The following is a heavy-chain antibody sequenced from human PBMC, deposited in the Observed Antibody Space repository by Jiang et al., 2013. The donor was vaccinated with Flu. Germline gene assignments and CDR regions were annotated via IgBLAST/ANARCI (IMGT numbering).Heavy chain of an antibody. D-gene: IGHD3-22*01. CDR1: GGSISNYY. CDR2: IYYSGST. J-gene: IGHJ3*02. V-gene: IGHV4-59*08. CDR3: ARSDYYDSSGYGMGYAFDI. Sequence: GPGLVKPSETLSLTCTVSGGSISNYYWSWIRQPPGKGLEWIGYIYYSGSTNYNPSLKSRVTISVDTSKNQFSLNLSSVTAADTAVYYCARSDYYDSSGYGMGYAFDIWGQGTMVTVSS.